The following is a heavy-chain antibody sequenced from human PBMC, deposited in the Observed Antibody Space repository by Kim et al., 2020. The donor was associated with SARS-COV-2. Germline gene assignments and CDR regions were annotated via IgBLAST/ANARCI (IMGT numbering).Heavy chain of an antibody. V-gene: IGHV4-31*02. Sequence: LKSRVTISVDTSKNQFSLKLSSVTAADTAVYYCARDRSDGSGSYVPWFDPWGQGTLVTVSS. J-gene: IGHJ5*02. CDR3: ARDRSDGSGSYVPWFDP. D-gene: IGHD3-10*01.